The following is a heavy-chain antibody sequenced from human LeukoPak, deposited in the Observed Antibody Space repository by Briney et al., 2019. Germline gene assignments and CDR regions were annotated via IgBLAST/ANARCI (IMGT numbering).Heavy chain of an antibody. D-gene: IGHD6-19*01. CDR3: ARGGYNIDWMKDAPDY. Sequence: SETLSLTCTVSGGSISSSSYYWGWIRQPPGKGLEWIATISSSGYTYYNPSLKSRVSISVDTSKNQFSLNLISVTAADTAVYYCARGGYNIDWMKDAPDYWGQGTLVTVSS. CDR2: ISSSGYT. V-gene: IGHV4-39*01. J-gene: IGHJ4*02. CDR1: GGSISSSSYY.